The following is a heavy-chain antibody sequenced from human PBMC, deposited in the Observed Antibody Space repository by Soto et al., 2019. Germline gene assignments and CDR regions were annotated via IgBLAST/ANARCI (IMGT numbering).Heavy chain of an antibody. J-gene: IGHJ5*02. D-gene: IGHD3-22*01. CDR2: IYYSGST. CDR3: ARVLYYYDSSGYYWFDP. CDR1: GGSISSSSYY. V-gene: IGHV4-39*07. Sequence: SETLSLTCTVSGGSISSSSYYWGWIRQPPGKGLEWIGSIYYSGSTYYNPSLKSRVTISVDTSKNQFSLKLSSVTAADTAVYYCARVLYYYDSSGYYWFDPWGQGTLVTVSS.